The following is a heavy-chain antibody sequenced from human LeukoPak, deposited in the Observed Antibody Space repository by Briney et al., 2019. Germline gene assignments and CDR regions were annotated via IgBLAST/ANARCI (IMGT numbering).Heavy chain of an antibody. J-gene: IGHJ6*02. CDR2: TVSEIDGGTT. Sequence: GRSLRLSCAASGFTFSSYGMHWVRQVPGKGLEWVGQTVSEIDGGTTDYATPVKGRFTISRDDSKSTLYLQMNSLKIEDTAVYYCTTDEDWNYARKDVWGQGATVIVSS. V-gene: IGHV3-15*04. CDR1: GFTFSSYG. CDR3: TTDEDWNYARKDV. D-gene: IGHD1-7*01.